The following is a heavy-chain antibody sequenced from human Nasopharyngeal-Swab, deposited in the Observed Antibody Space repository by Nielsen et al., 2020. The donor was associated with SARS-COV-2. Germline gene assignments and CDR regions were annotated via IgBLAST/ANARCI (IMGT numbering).Heavy chain of an antibody. J-gene: IGHJ6*02. CDR2: ISSSGSTI. V-gene: IGHV3-11*01. CDR3: AATLVAGGKGDSYYYGMDV. Sequence: GESLKISCAASGFTFSDYYMSWIRQAPGKGLEWVSYISSSGSTIYYADSVKGRFTISRDNAKNSLYLQMNSLSSEDTAVYYCAATLVAGGKGDSYYYGMDVWGQGTTVTVSS. CDR1: GFTFSDYY. D-gene: IGHD6-19*01.